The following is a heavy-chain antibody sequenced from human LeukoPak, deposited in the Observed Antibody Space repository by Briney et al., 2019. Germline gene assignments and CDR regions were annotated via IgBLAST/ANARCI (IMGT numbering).Heavy chain of an antibody. J-gene: IGHJ4*02. Sequence: GASVKVSCKASGSIFAGHFSHWMRQAPGQGLEWMGWVSPTDGSTRYAQNFQGRVTMTRDPSISTAYMELSELGSDDTAVYYCAVSVQAAAIPAFDYWGQGALDIVSS. V-gene: IGHV1-2*02. CDR3: AVSVQAAAIPAFDY. CDR2: VSPTDGST. D-gene: IGHD6-25*01. CDR1: GSIFAGHF.